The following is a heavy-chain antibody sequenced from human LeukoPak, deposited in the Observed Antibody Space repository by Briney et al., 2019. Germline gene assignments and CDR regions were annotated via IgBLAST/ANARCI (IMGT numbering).Heavy chain of an antibody. CDR3: AHKLGGVPFDY. CDR2: SKWDDDK. CDR1: GFSGGTSGVG. J-gene: IGHJ4*02. Sequence: ESGPTLVNPTQPVTLTCTLSGFSGGTSGVGGGWMGQPPEKALEWLALSKWDDDKRYIPSRKSRQTITKDTSKDHVVLTMTNMDPVDTATYYCAHKLGGVPFDYWGQGTLVTVSS. V-gene: IGHV2-5*02. D-gene: IGHD6-13*01.